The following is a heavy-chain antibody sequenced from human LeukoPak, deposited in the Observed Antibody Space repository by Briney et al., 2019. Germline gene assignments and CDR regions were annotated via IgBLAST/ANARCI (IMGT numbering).Heavy chain of an antibody. J-gene: IGHJ6*02. Sequence: VASVTVSCKASGYTFTSYDMNWVRQAAGQGLEGMGWMNPTSANTGYAQKFQGRVTMPRNTSITTAYMELSSLRSEDTAVYYCARATYYYGSGSLDYGMDVWGQGTTVTVSS. CDR1: GYTFTSYD. CDR3: ARATYYYGSGSLDYGMDV. CDR2: MNPTSANT. D-gene: IGHD3-10*01. V-gene: IGHV1-8*01.